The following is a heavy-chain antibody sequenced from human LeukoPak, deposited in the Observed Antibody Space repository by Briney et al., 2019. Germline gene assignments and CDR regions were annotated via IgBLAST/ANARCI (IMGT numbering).Heavy chain of an antibody. CDR1: GYTFTSNY. V-gene: IGHV1-46*01. D-gene: IGHD3-3*01. J-gene: IGHJ3*02. Sequence: ASVKVSCKAFGYTFTSNYMHWVRQAPGQGPEWMGVISPSGGSTTYAQKFQGRVTLTRDMSTSTDYLELSSLRSEDTAVYYCARDAPNYDLHAFDIWGQGTMVTVSS. CDR3: ARDAPNYDLHAFDI. CDR2: ISPSGGST.